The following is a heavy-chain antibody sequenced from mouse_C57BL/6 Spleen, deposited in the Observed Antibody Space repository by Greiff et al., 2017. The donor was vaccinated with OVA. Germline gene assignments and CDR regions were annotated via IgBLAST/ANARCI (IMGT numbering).Heavy chain of an antibody. V-gene: IGHV1-64*01. D-gene: IGHD2-5*01. Sequence: QVQLQQPGAELVKPGASVKLSCKASGYTFTSYWMHWVKQRPGQGLEWIGMIHPNSGSTNYNEKFKSKATLTVDKSSSTAYMQLSSLTSEDSAVYYCAYYSNYGAYWGQGTLVTVSA. CDR2: IHPNSGST. J-gene: IGHJ3*01. CDR1: GYTFTSYW. CDR3: AYYSNYGAY.